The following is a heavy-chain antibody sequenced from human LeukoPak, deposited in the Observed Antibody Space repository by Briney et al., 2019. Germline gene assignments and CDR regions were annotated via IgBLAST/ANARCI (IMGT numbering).Heavy chain of an antibody. Sequence: GGSLRLSCAGSGFTFSSYAMSWVRQAPGKGLEWVSGISGGGGSTNYADSVRGRFTISRDNSKNTLYLQMNSLRAEDTAVYYCASHHSGVSATPEDYWGQGTLVTVSS. CDR1: GFTFSSYA. D-gene: IGHD2-15*01. V-gene: IGHV3-23*01. J-gene: IGHJ4*02. CDR2: ISGGGGST. CDR3: ASHHSGVSATPEDY.